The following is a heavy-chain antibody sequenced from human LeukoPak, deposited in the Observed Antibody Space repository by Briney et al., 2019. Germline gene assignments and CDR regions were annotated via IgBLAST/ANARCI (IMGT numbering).Heavy chain of an antibody. CDR3: ARDDYNTQGNDY. CDR1: GYSISSGYY. J-gene: IGHJ4*02. Sequence: SETLSLTXAVSGYSISSGYYWGWVRPPPGKGLEWIASIHHSGSTYYNPSLKSRVTISVDTSKNQFSLKLSSVTAADTAVYYCARDDYNTQGNDYWGQGTLVTVSS. CDR2: IHHSGST. D-gene: IGHD4-11*01. V-gene: IGHV4-38-2*02.